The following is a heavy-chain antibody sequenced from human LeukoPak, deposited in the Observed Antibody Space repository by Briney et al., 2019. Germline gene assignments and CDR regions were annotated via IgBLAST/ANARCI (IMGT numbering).Heavy chain of an antibody. CDR3: AVDGPYCGGDCYPQAKYFDY. Sequence: ASVKVSCKASGYTFTSYGISWVRQAPGQGLELMGCISAYNGNTNYAQKLQGRVTMTTDTSTSTAYMELRSLRSDDTAVYYCAVDGPYCGGDCYPQAKYFDYWGQGTLVTVSS. CDR2: ISAYNGNT. V-gene: IGHV1-18*01. J-gene: IGHJ4*02. CDR1: GYTFTSYG. D-gene: IGHD2-21*02.